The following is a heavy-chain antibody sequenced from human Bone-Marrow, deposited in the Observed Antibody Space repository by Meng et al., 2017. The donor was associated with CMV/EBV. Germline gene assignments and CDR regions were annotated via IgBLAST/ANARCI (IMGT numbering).Heavy chain of an antibody. J-gene: IGHJ4*02. CDR1: GGSVSSGSYY. V-gene: IGHV4-39*01. D-gene: IGHD5-18*01. CDR3: ARLKSREYSYGHFDY. Sequence: SETLSLTCTVSGGSVSSGSYYWGWIRQPPGKGLEWIGTIYYSGSSYHNTSLKSRVAISVDTSKNQFSLKLNSVTAADTAVYYCARLKSREYSYGHFDYWGQGTLVTVSS. CDR2: IYYSGSS.